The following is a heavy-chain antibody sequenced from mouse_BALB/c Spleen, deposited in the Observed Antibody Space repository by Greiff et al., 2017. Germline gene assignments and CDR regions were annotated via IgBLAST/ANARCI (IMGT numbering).Heavy chain of an antibody. Sequence: EVKLVESGGGLVKPGGSLKLSCAASGFTFSDYYMYWVRQTPEKRLEWVATISDGGSYTYYPDSVKGRFTISRDNAKNNLYLQMSSLKSEDTAMYYCAREEFDYWGQGTTLTVSS. J-gene: IGHJ2*01. CDR2: ISDGGSYT. V-gene: IGHV5-4*02. CDR1: GFTFSDYY. CDR3: AREEFDY.